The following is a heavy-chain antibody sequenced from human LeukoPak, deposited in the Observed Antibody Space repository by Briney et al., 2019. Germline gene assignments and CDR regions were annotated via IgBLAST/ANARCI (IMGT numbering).Heavy chain of an antibody. CDR1: GGFISIYY. J-gene: IGHJ4*02. CDR2: IYYSGST. CDR3: ARLNYVIFTGYSQHFDY. V-gene: IGHV4-59*08. D-gene: IGHD3-9*01. Sequence: PSETLSLTCTVSGGFISIYYWSWIRQPPGKGLECSGYIYYSGSTNYNPSLKSRVTISVDTSKNQFSLKLSSVTAADTAVYYCARLNYVIFTGYSQHFDYWGQGTLVTVSS.